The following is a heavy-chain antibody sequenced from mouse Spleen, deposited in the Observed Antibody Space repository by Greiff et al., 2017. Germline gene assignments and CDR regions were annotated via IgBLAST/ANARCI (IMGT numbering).Heavy chain of an antibody. D-gene: IGHD2-4*01. V-gene: IGHV2-6-1*01. Sequence: VKLQESGPGLVAPSQSLSITCTISGFSLTSYGVHWVRQPPGKGLEWLVVIWSDGSTTYNSALKSRLSISKDNSKSQVFLKVNSLQADDTAMYYCARHYYDYGEGVMDYWGQGTSVTVSS. J-gene: IGHJ4*01. CDR1: GFSLTSYG. CDR3: ARHYYDYGEGVMDY. CDR2: IWSDGST.